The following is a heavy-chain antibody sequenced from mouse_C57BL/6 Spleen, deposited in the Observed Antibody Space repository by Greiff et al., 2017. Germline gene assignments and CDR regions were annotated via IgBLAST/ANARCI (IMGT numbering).Heavy chain of an antibody. D-gene: IGHD1-1*01. J-gene: IGHJ3*01. CDR2: ISGGGGNT. CDR3: ARRYYGSSWCAY. V-gene: IGHV5-9*01. CDR1: GFTFSSYT. Sequence: EVKLMESGGGLVKPGGSLKLSCAASGFTFSSYTMSWVRQTPEQRLEWVATISGGGGNTYYPDSVKGRFTLSRDNAKNTLYLQMSSLRSEDTALYYCARRYYGSSWCAYWGQGTLVTVSA.